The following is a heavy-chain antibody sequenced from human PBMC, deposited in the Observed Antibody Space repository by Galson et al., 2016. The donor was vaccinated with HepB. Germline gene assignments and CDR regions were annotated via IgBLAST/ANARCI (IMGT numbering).Heavy chain of an antibody. J-gene: IGHJ4*02. CDR3: TRNAGGYNFGD. Sequence: SVKVSCKASGYTFTNYAIHWVRQAPGQRLEWMGWINTSNGNTKYSQKLQGRVTITRDTSAKIVYMELSSLISEDTAVSYCTRNAGGYNFGDWGQGTLVTVSS. V-gene: IGHV1-3*04. D-gene: IGHD5-24*01. CDR2: INTSNGNT. CDR1: GYTFTNYA.